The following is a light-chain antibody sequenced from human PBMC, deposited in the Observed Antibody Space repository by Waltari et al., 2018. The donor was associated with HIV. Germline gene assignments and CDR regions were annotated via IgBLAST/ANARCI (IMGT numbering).Light chain of an antibody. Sequence: ALRMTQTPSSLSLSIGDGINLTCRASGGINSDLDWYRQMSGKAPQLLISSVSAFRTGVPSRFSGSGSGTDFTLSISCLQSDDFGTYYCQQYSQFPRSFGGGTKVE. CDR3: QQYSQFPRS. V-gene: IGKV1-8*01. CDR1: GGINSD. CDR2: SVS. J-gene: IGKJ4*01.